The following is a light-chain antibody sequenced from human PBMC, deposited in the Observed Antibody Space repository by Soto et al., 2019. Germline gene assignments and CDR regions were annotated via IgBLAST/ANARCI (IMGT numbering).Light chain of an antibody. CDR2: EVR. J-gene: IGLJ3*02. CDR1: NRDVGSYKL. CDR3: SSFTSTSTLV. Sequence: QSALTQPASVSGSPGQSITTACTGTNRDVGSYKLVSWYQQRPGEAPKLIISEVRNRPSGISYRFTGSKSGNTASLTIAGLQAEDEADYFCSSFTSTSTLVFGGGTELTVL. V-gene: IGLV2-14*01.